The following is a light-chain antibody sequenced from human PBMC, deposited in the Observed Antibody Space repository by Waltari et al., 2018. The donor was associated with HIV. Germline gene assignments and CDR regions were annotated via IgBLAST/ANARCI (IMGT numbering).Light chain of an antibody. V-gene: IGLV4-69*02. CDR3: QTWGTGSVV. J-gene: IGLJ2*01. Sequence: QLVVTQSPSVSASLGASVKLTCTLSSGHSAYAIAWLQQQSEKGPRYLMRLNSDGTHTKGDGIPDRFSGSSSGTERYLTISSLQSEDGADYYCQTWGTGSVVFGGGTKVTVL. CDR2: LNSDGTH. CDR1: SGHSAYA.